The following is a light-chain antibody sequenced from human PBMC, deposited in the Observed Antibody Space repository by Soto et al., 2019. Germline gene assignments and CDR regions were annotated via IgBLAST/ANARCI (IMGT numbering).Light chain of an antibody. CDR3: QHRSNWRSGP. CDR2: DTS. V-gene: IGKV3-11*01. CDR1: QSVSTN. Sequence: ELVLAQSPATLSLSPGERATLSCRASQSVSTNLVWYQQKPGQAPRLLLYDTSNRVTGIPARFSGSGSGTDFALTISSLEPEDFAMYYCQHRSNWRSGPFGGGTRVEIK. J-gene: IGKJ4*01.